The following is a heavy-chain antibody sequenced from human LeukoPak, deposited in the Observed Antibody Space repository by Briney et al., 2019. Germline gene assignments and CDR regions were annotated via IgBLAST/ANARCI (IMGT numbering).Heavy chain of an antibody. J-gene: IGHJ4*02. Sequence: PGRSLRLSCAASGFTFSSYGMHWVRQAPGKGLEWVAVISYDGSNKYYADSVKGRFTISRDNAKNSLYLQMNSLRAEDTAVYYCARSNYWGQGTLVTVSS. D-gene: IGHD6-6*01. CDR1: GFTFSSYG. CDR2: ISYDGSNK. V-gene: IGHV3-30*03. CDR3: ARSNY.